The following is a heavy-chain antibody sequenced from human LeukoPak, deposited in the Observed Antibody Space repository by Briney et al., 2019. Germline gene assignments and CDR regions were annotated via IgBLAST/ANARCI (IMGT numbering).Heavy chain of an antibody. J-gene: IGHJ4*02. CDR1: GGSISNDNYY. CDR2: IYSSGTT. D-gene: IGHD4-17*01. CDR3: ARGRGTTVTTYYFEN. V-gene: IGHV4-61*02. Sequence: PSETLSLTCTVSGGSISNDNYYWSWIRQPAGRGLEMNGRIYSSGTTNYNPSLKIRVIISVNTSKNQFSLTVASVTAADAAVYYCARGRGTTVTTYYFENWGQGTRVIVSS.